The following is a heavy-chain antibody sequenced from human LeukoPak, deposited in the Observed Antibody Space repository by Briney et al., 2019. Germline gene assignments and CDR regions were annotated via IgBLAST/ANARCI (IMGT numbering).Heavy chain of an antibody. Sequence: GASVKVSCKASGYTFTGQYIHWVRQAPGQGLEWMGWINPKSGDTNYAQKFRGRVTMTRDTSINTAYMEVSSLRSDDTAVYYCARYGDCSNGVCYFDNWGQGTLVTVSS. CDR2: INPKSGDT. V-gene: IGHV1-2*02. D-gene: IGHD2-8*01. J-gene: IGHJ4*02. CDR3: ARYGDCSNGVCYFDN. CDR1: GYTFTGQY.